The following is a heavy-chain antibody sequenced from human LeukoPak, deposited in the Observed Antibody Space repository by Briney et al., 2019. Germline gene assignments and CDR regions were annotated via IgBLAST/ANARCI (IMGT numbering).Heavy chain of an antibody. J-gene: IGHJ6*03. D-gene: IGHD5-18*01. CDR3: ARDPTDTAMATNYYYYMDV. CDR2: ISSSSSYI. V-gene: IGHV3-21*01. CDR1: GFTFSSYS. Sequence: GGSLRLSCAASGFTFSSYSMNWVRQAPGKGLEWVSSISSSSSYIYYADSVKGLFTISRDNAKNSLYLQMNSLRAEDTAVYYCARDPTDTAMATNYYYYMDVWGKGTTVTVSS.